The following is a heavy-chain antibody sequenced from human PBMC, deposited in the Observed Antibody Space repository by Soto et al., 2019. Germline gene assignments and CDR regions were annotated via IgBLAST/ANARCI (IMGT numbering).Heavy chain of an antibody. D-gene: IGHD3-9*01. Sequence: LRLSFAASGFTFSSYAMSWVRQAPGKGLEWVSALSGGGGSTYYADSVKGRFTISRDNSKNTLYLQMNSLRAEDTALYYCAKDRNGILRYFDWSFDYWGQGTLVTVSS. CDR3: AKDRNGILRYFDWSFDY. V-gene: IGHV3-23*01. CDR1: GFTFSSYA. J-gene: IGHJ4*02. CDR2: LSGGGGST.